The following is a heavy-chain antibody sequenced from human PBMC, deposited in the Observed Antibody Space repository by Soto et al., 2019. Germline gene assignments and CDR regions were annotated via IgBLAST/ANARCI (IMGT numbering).Heavy chain of an antibody. CDR2: IYYSGST. V-gene: IGHV4-61*01. J-gene: IGHJ4*02. CDR3: ASSSVNIYCDSSGYYYVFDY. D-gene: IGHD3-22*01. CDR1: GVSVSSGSYN. Sequence: SDTLSLTCTVSGVSVSSGSYNGSWIRQPPGKGLEGIVHIYYSGSTNYNPSLKSRVTISVDTSKNQVSLKLSSVTGADTAVYYCASSSVNIYCDSSGYYYVFDYWGQGTLVTVSS.